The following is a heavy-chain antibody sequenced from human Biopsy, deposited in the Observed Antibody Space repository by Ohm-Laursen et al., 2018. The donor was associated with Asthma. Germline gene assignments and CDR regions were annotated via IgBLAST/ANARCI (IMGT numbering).Heavy chain of an antibody. D-gene: IGHD2-21*02. V-gene: IGHV3-53*01. CDR2: IYSGGTS. CDR3: ARGWNCGGDCYSLDS. Sequence: GSLRLSCAASGFAVSRDHMFWVRQAPGKGLEWVSVIYSGGTSHTADSVRGRFTISRDYSKNTLYLQMHSLRAEDTAVYYCARGWNCGGDCYSLDSWGQGTLVTVSS. CDR1: GFAVSRDH. J-gene: IGHJ4*02.